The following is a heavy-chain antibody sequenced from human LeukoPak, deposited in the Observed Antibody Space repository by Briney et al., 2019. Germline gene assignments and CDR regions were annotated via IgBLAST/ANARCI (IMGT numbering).Heavy chain of an antibody. CDR1: GYTFTSYY. J-gene: IGHJ5*02. Sequence: ASVKVSCKASGYTFTSYYMHWVRQAPGQGLEWMGIINPSGNSTNYAQKFQGRVTMTRDTSTSTVYMEQSSLRSEDTAVYYCARDSSKGRVVTPWGQGTLVTVPS. V-gene: IGHV1-46*03. D-gene: IGHD4-23*01. CDR2: INPSGNST. CDR3: ARDSSKGRVVTP.